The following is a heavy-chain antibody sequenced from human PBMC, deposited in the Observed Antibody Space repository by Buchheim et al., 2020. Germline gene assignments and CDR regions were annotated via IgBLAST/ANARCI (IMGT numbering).Heavy chain of an antibody. J-gene: IGHJ4*02. Sequence: EVQLLESGGGLVQPGGSLRLSCAASGFTFGRYTMGWVRQAPGKGLEWVSDINESGGAKWYEDSVRGRFTISRDNSENTLFLQMNSLRGEDTAVYFCARAGRASWYDYWGQGTL. V-gene: IGHV3-23*01. CDR3: ARAGRASWYDY. CDR1: GFTFGRYT. D-gene: IGHD6-13*01. CDR2: INESGGAK.